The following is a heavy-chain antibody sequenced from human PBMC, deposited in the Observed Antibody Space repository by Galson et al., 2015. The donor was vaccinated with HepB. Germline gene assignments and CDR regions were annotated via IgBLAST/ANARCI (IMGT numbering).Heavy chain of an antibody. Sequence: SLRLSCAASGFTFSSYWMSWVRQAPGKGLEWVANIKQDGSEKYYVDSVKGRFTISRDNAKNSLYLQMNSLRAEDTAVYYCASVNYDFWRKYGMDVWGQGPTVTVSS. V-gene: IGHV3-7*03. J-gene: IGHJ6*02. CDR1: GFTFSSYW. CDR2: IKQDGSEK. CDR3: ASVNYDFWRKYGMDV. D-gene: IGHD3-3*01.